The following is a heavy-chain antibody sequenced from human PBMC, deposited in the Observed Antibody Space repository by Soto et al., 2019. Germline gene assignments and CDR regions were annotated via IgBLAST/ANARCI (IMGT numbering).Heavy chain of an antibody. J-gene: IGHJ6*02. Sequence: PGGSLRLSCAASGFTFSRYGMHWVRQATGKGLEWVSAIDTAGDTYYAGSVQGRFTISRENAKNSLYLKMNSLRVGDTVVYYCARSKAAAGTDRFMDVWGQGT. D-gene: IGHD6-13*01. CDR2: IDTAGDT. V-gene: IGHV3-13*01. CDR1: GFTFSRYG. CDR3: ARSKAAAGTDRFMDV.